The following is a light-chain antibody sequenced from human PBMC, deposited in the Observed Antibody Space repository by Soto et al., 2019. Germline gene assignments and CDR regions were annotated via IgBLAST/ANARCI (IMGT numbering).Light chain of an antibody. J-gene: IGKJ5*01. V-gene: IGKV3-20*01. Sequence: ESVLTQSPGTLSLSPGERAIISCRASQSISSSYLAWYQQKPGQAPRLLIFGASSRATGIPDRFSGSGSGTDFTLTISRLEPEDFAEYYCQQHGISHITFGQGTRLEIK. CDR2: GAS. CDR1: QSISSSY. CDR3: QQHGISHIT.